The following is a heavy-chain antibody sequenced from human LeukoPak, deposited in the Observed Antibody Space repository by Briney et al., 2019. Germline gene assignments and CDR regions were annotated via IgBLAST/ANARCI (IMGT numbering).Heavy chain of an antibody. J-gene: IGHJ4*02. V-gene: IGHV3-48*03. CDR2: ISSSGSTI. Sequence: GGSLRLSCAASGFTFSSYEMNWVRQAPGKGLEWGSYISSSGSTIYYADSVKGRFTISRDNAKNSLYLQMNSLRAEDTAVYYCARDSMIVKSWGQGTLVTVSS. D-gene: IGHD3-22*01. CDR1: GFTFSSYE. CDR3: ARDSMIVKS.